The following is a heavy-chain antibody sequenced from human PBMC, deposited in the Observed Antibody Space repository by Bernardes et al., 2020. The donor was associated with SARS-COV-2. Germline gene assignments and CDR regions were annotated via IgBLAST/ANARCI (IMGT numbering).Heavy chain of an antibody. J-gene: IGHJ4*02. D-gene: IGHD2-2*01. V-gene: IGHV3-23*01. CDR2: IGGSGDDT. CDR1: GFTFSSYA. CDR3: AKGSGVASAN. Sequence: GGSLRLSCAASGFTFSSYAMSWVRKGPGKGLDWVSAIGGSGDDTYYADSVKGRFTISRDNSKNTLYLQMNTLRAEDTAVYYCAKGSGVASANWGQGTLVTVSS.